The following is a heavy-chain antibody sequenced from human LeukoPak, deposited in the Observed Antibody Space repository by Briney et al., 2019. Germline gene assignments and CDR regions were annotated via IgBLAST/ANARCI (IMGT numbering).Heavy chain of an antibody. CDR3: ARSAVTTYY. D-gene: IGHD4-17*01. V-gene: IGHV3-7*01. Sequence: GGSLRLSCAASGFTFSSYDMSWVRQAPGKGLEWVANIKQDGSEKYYVDSVKGRFTISRDNAKNSLYLQMNSLRAEDTAVYYCARSAVTTYYWGQGTLVTVSS. CDR2: IKQDGSEK. CDR1: GFTFSSYD. J-gene: IGHJ4*02.